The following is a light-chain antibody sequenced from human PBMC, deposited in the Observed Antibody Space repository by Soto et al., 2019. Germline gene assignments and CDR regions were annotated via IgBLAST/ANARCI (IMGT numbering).Light chain of an antibody. V-gene: IGKV1-17*01. CDR1: QDINIY. CDR3: IQQNSYPLT. CDR2: AAS. J-gene: IGKJ4*01. Sequence: EIRMTQSPSSVFASVGDRVTITCQATQDINIYLNWYQQKPGKAPKRLIYAASSLQSGVPSRFNGSGSGTEFTLTISSLQPEDFATYYCIQQNSYPLTFAGGTKVEIK.